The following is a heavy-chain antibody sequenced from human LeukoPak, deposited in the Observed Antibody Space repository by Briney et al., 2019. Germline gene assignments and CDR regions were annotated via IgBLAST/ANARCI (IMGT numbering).Heavy chain of an antibody. CDR2: IYTSGST. CDR3: ARGPPPDFDC. CDR1: GGSIISFY. J-gene: IGHJ4*02. V-gene: IGHV4-59*10. Sequence: PSETLSLTCADSGGSIISFYWSWIRQPARKGLEWIGRIYTSGSTDYNPSLKSRVTMSVDTSKNQFSLKLSSVTAADTAVYYCARGPPPDFDCWGQGTLVTVSS.